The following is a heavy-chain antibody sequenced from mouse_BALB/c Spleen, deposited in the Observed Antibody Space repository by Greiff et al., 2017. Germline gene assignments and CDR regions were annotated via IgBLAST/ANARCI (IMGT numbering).Heavy chain of an antibody. V-gene: IGHV1-15*01. CDR1: GYTFTDYE. J-gene: IGHJ2*01. CDR3: TREDHY. CDR2: IDPETGGT. Sequence: VQLQQSGAELVRPGASVTLSCKASGYTFTDYEMHWVKQTPVHGLEWIGAIDPETGGTAYNQKFKGKATLTADKSSSTAYMELRSLTYEDSAVYYCTREDHYWGQGTTLTVSS.